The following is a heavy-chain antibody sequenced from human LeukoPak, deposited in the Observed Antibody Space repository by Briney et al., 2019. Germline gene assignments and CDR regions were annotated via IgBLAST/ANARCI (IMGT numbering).Heavy chain of an antibody. D-gene: IGHD6-19*01. J-gene: IGHJ4*02. CDR2: ISYDGSNK. Sequence: GGSLGLSCAASEFTFSSYAMPWVRQAPGKGLEWVAVISYDGSNKYYADSVKGRFTISRDNSKNTLYLQMNSLRAEDTAVYYRAKGRPRYSSGWYYFDYWGQGTLVTVSS. CDR1: EFTFSSYA. CDR3: AKGRPRYSSGWYYFDY. V-gene: IGHV3-30-3*01.